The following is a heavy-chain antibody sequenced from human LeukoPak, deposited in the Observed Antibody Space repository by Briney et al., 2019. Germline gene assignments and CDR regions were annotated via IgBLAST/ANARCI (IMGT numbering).Heavy chain of an antibody. D-gene: IGHD5-12*01. CDR3: ARRGAYSGNDLAWYFDL. Sequence: SETLSLTCTVSGGFISSYYWSWIRQPPGKGLEWIGYIYYSGSTSYNPSLKSRVTMSADTSKNQFSLRLSSVTAADTAVYYCARRGAYSGNDLAWYFDLWAEAPWSLSPQ. J-gene: IGHJ2*01. CDR2: IYYSGST. V-gene: IGHV4-59*08. CDR1: GGFISSYY.